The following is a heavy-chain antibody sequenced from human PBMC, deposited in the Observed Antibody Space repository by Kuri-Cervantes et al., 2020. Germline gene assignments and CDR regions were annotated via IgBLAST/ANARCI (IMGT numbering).Heavy chain of an antibody. CDR1: GFTFSSYC. D-gene: IGHD1-26*01. CDR3: ARGGSGSYYVVGSLSAY. Sequence: GVSLKISCAASGFTFSSYCMSWVRQAPGKGLVWVSSISSSSSYIYYADSVKGRFTISRDNAKNSLYLQMNSLRAEDTAVYYCARGGSGSYYVVGSLSAYWRQGTLVTVSS. CDR2: ISSSSSYI. V-gene: IGHV3-21*03. J-gene: IGHJ4*02.